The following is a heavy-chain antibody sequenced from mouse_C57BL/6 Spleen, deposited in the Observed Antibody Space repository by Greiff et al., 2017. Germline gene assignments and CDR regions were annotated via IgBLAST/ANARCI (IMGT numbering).Heavy chain of an antibody. CDR3: GSRYYGRRRGGYFDG. CDR2: TWCDDDK. CDR1: GFSLSTFGMG. D-gene: IGHD1-1*01. V-gene: IGHV8-8*01. Sequence: QVPLKESGPGLLQPSPTLSLSCSFSGFSLSTFGMGVVWIRPPSGKGLEWLAHTWCDDDKYYNPALKSRLTISKDASKTQVFLKIAHVDTADTATVYCGSRYYGRRRGGYFDGWGTGTTVTVSS. J-gene: IGHJ1*03.